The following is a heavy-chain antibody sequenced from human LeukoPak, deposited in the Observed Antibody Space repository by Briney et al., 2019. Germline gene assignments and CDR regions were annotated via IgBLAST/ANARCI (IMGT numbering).Heavy chain of an antibody. V-gene: IGHV3-30*18. CDR2: ISYDGSNK. CDR3: AKESKSNYYQYYGMDV. J-gene: IGHJ6*02. Sequence: GGSLRLSCAASGFTFSSYGMHWVRQAPGKGLEWVAVISYDGSNKYYADSVKGRFTISRDNSKNTLYLQMNSLRAEDTAVYYCAKESKSNYYQYYGMDVWGQGTTVTVSS. CDR1: GFTFSSYG.